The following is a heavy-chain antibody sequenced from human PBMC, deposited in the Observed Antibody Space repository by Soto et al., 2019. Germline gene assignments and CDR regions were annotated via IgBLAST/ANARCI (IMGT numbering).Heavy chain of an antibody. CDR2: IYYSGGT. D-gene: IGHD3-16*02. Sequence: PSETLSLTCTVSGGSISSGDYYWSWIRQPPGKGREWIGYIYYSGGTYYNPSLKSRVTISVDTSKNPFSLKLSYVTAADTAVYYCARSGIMITFGGVIAPLWFDPWGQGTLVTVS. V-gene: IGHV4-30-4*01. J-gene: IGHJ5*02. CDR1: GGSISSGDYY. CDR3: ARSGIMITFGGVIAPLWFDP.